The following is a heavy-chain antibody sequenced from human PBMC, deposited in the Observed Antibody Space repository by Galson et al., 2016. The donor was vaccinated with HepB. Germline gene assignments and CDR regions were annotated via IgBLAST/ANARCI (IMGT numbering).Heavy chain of an antibody. V-gene: IGHV3-30*18. CDR1: GFTFNRYG. CDR2: ISYDGSNK. CDR3: AKSKVGSTRYFDY. J-gene: IGHJ4*02. Sequence: SLRLSCAVSGFTFNRYGMHWVRQAPGKGLEWVADISYDGSNKYYGDSVKGRFTISRDNSKNTLYLQMNSLRAEDTAVYYCAKSKVGSTRYFDYWGQGTRVSVSS. D-gene: IGHD1-26*01.